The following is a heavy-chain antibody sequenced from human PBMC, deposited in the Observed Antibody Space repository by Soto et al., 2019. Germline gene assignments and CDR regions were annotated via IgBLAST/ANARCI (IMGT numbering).Heavy chain of an antibody. Sequence: QVQLVQSGAEVKKPGASVKVSCKASGDTFTDYYIHWVRQAPGQALEWMGTVNPSGGHTTYAQHFLGRRTITRDTSTSTIYMELTSLTSVDTAIYYCARGGHVVVVTAALDFWGQGTLVTVSS. CDR3: ARGGHVVVVTAALDF. CDR1: GDTFTDYY. D-gene: IGHD2-21*02. V-gene: IGHV1-46*01. CDR2: VNPSGGHT. J-gene: IGHJ4*02.